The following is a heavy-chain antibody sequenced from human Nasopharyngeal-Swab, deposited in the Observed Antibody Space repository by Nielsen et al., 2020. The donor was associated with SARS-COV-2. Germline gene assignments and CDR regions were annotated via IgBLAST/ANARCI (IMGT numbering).Heavy chain of an antibody. D-gene: IGHD3-22*01. V-gene: IGHV3-7*01. CDR2: IKKEGSEK. J-gene: IGHJ4*02. CDR3: ARVPGGYDSSGYYFDQ. Sequence: GGSLRLSCAASAFTFSGYWTNWVRQAPGKGLGWVASIKKEGSEKYYVDSVKGRFTISRDNAKNSLYLQMNSLRVEDTAVYYCARVPGGYDSSGYYFDQWGQGTVVTVSS. CDR1: AFTFSGYW.